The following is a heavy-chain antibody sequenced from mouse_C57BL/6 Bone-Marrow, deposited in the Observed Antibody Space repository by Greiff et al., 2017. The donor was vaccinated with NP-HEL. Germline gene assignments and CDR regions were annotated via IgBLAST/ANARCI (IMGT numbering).Heavy chain of an antibody. CDR2: IDPSDSYT. CDR3: AREGVRRALSWFGY. D-gene: IGHD2-14*01. J-gene: IGHJ3*01. V-gene: IGHV1-69*01. CDR1: GYTFTSYW. Sequence: QVHVKQPGAELVMPGASVKLSCKASGYTFTSYWMHWVKQRPGQGLEWIGEIDPSDSYTNYNQKFKGKSTLTVDKSSSTAYMQLRSLPSEDSAVYSCAREGVRRALSWFGYWGHGALVTVAA.